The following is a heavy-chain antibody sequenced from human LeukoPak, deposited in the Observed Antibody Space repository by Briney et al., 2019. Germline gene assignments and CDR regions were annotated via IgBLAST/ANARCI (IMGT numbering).Heavy chain of an antibody. CDR1: GGSISSSSYY. CDR2: IYYSGST. V-gene: IGHV4-39*01. D-gene: IGHD6-6*01. J-gene: IGHJ4*02. CDR3: ARQPYSSSSLEIGY. Sequence: SETLSLTCTVSGGSISSSSYYWGWIRQPPGKGLEWIGSIYYSGSTYYNPSLKSRVTISVDTSKNQFSLKLSSVTAADTAVYYCARQPYSSSSLEIGYWGQGTLVTVSS.